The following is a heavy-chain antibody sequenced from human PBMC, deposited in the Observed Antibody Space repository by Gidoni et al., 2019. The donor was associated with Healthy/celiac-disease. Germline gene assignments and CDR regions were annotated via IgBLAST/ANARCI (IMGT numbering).Heavy chain of an antibody. Sequence: IRQHPGKGLEWIGYIYYSGSTYYNPSLKSRVTISVDTSKNQFSLKLSSVTAADTAVYYCARSYCSGGSCYSSGVKNPFDYWGQGTLVTVSS. V-gene: IGHV4-31*02. CDR2: IYYSGST. J-gene: IGHJ4*02. CDR3: ARSYCSGGSCYSSGVKNPFDY. D-gene: IGHD2-15*01.